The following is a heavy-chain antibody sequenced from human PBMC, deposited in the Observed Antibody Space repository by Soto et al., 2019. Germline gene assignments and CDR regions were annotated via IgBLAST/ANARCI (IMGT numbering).Heavy chain of an antibody. Sequence: GSGPTLVNPTPPLTLTCTFSGFSLSTSGMCVSWIRQPPGKALEWRALIDWDDDKYYSTSLKTRLTISKDTSKNQVVLTMTNMDPVDTATYYCARSRARRYPYYYYGMDVWGQGTTVTVSS. CDR1: GFSLSTSGMC. J-gene: IGHJ6*02. CDR3: ARSRARRYPYYYYGMDV. D-gene: IGHD3-16*02. CDR2: IDWDDDK. V-gene: IGHV2-70*01.